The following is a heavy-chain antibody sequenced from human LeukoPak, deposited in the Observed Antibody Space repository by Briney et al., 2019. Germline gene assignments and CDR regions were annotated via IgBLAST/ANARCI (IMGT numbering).Heavy chain of an antibody. CDR1: GGSISSYY. CDR2: IYYSGDT. V-gene: IGHV4-59*12. Sequence: SETLSLTCTVSGGSISSYYWSWIRQPPGKGLEWIGYIYYSGDTYYNPSLKSRVTISVDTSKNQFSLKLSSVTAADTAVYYCARAPRDTNGWYYFDYWGQGTLVSVSS. D-gene: IGHD5-18*01. J-gene: IGHJ4*02. CDR3: ARAPRDTNGWYYFDY.